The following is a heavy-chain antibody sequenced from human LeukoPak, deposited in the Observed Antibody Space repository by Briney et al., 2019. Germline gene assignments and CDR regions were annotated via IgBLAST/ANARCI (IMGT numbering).Heavy chain of an antibody. J-gene: IGHJ4*02. CDR2: IYPNSGGT. V-gene: IGHV1-2*02. CDR1: GYTFTGYY. CDR3: ARGWDDYGP. D-gene: IGHD4-17*01. Sequence: GASVKVSCQASGYTFTGYYMHWVRQAPGQGLEWMGWIYPNSGGTNYAQKFQGRVTMTRDTSTSTAYMELSRLRSDDTAVYYCARGWDDYGPWGQGTLVTVSS.